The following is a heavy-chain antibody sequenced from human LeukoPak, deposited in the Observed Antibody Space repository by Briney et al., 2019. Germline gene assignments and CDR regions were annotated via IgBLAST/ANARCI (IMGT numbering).Heavy chain of an antibody. CDR3: ARLDDSSGKPTEAFDI. D-gene: IGHD3-22*01. Sequence: SETLSLTCTVSGGSISSYYWSWIRQPPGKGLEWIGYIYYSGSTNYNPSLKSRVTISVDPSKNQFSLKLSSVTAADTAVYYCARLDDSSGKPTEAFDIWGQGTMVTVSS. CDR1: GGSISSYY. CDR2: IYYSGST. J-gene: IGHJ3*02. V-gene: IGHV4-59*08.